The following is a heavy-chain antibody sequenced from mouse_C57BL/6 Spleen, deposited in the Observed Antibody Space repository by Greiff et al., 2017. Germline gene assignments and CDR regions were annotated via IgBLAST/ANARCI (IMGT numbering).Heavy chain of an antibody. D-gene: IGHD2-1*01. CDR3: ARAYYGNHYAMDY. CDR2: INPNNGGT. CDR1: GYTFTDYN. J-gene: IGHJ4*01. V-gene: IGHV1-18*01. Sequence: EVQLQQSGPELVKPGASVKIPCKASGYTFTDYNMDWVKQSHGKSLEWIGDINPNNGGTIYNQKFKGKATLTVDKSSSTAYMELRSLTSEDTAVYYGARAYYGNHYAMDYWGQGTSVTVSS.